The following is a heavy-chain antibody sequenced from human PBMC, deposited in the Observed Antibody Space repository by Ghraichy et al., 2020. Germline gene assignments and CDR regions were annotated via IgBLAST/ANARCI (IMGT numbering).Heavy chain of an antibody. CDR3: ARAAHSFYYMDV. J-gene: IGHJ6*03. CDR2: IYYSGST. Sequence: SETLSPTCSVSGGSVSSGDYYWTWIRQPPGKGLEWIGYIYYSGSTSYKSSLKSRIAMSVDTSRNHFSLRLTSVTAADTAVYYCARAAHSFYYMDVWGKGTMVSVSS. V-gene: IGHV4-30-4*08. CDR1: GGSVSSGDYY.